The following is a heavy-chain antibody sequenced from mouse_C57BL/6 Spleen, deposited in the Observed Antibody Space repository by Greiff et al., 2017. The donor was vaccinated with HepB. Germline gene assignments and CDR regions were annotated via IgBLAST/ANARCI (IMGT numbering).Heavy chain of an antibody. CDR3: ARESPYYYGSSYGAMDY. Sequence: QVQLKESGPELVKPGASVKISCKASGYAFSSSWMNWVKQRPGKGLEWIGRIYPGDGDTNYNGKFKGKATLTADKSSSTAYMQLSSLTSEDTAVYYGARESPYYYGSSYGAMDYWGQGTSVTVSS. D-gene: IGHD1-1*01. CDR2: IYPGDGDT. CDR1: GYAFSSSW. J-gene: IGHJ4*01. V-gene: IGHV1-82*01.